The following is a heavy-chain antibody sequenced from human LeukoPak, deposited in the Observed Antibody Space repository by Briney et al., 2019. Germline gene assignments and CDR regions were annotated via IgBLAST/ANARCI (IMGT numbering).Heavy chain of an antibody. CDR3: VTARGRF. Sequence: GGSLRLSCVASGFSFSDYRMHWVRQAPGKGLVWVSRIYIDGVGTAYADFVKGRFIISRDNAKNTLYLQMNSLTSEDTAVYYCVTARGRFWGKGTTVTVSP. CDR2: IYIDGVGT. V-gene: IGHV3-74*01. CDR1: GFSFSDYR. D-gene: IGHD3-10*01. J-gene: IGHJ6*01.